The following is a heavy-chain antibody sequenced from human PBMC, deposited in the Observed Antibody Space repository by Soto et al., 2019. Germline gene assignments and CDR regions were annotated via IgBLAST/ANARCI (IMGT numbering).Heavy chain of an antibody. J-gene: IGHJ4*02. V-gene: IGHV1-69*06. CDR1: GGTFSSYA. CDR2: IIPIFGTA. D-gene: IGHD3-10*01. CDR3: ARGPMYYYGSGSFPLTYYFDY. Sequence: SVKVSCKASGGTFSSYAISWVRQAPGQGLEWMGGIIPIFGTANYAQKFQGRVTITADKSTSTAYMELSSLRSEDTAVYYCARGPMYYYGSGSFPLTYYFDYWGQGTLGTVS.